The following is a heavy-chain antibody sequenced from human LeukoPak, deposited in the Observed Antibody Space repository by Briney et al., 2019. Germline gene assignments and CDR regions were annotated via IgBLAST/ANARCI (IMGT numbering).Heavy chain of an antibody. V-gene: IGHV1-2*02. Sequence: GASVKVSCKASGYTFTGYYMHWVRQAPGQGLEWMGWINPNSGGTNYAQKFQGRVTMTRDTSISTAYMELSRLRSDDTAVYYCARGIVGATGKYYFDYWGQGTLVTVSS. D-gene: IGHD1-26*01. CDR2: INPNSGGT. CDR1: GYTFTGYY. J-gene: IGHJ4*02. CDR3: ARGIVGATGKYYFDY.